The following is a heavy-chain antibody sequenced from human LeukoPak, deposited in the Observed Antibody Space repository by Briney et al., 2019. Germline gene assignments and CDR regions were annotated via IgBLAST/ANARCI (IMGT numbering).Heavy chain of an antibody. V-gene: IGHV3-21*01. CDR2: ISSISSYT. CDR1: GFTFSSYS. Sequence: GGSLRLSCAASGFTFSSYSMNWVRQAPGKGLEWVSSISSISSYTYHADSVKGRFTISRDNAKNSLYLQMNSLRAEDTAVYFCARGTTGGYSPSHWGRGTLVTVSS. D-gene: IGHD5-12*01. J-gene: IGHJ4*02. CDR3: ARGTTGGYSPSH.